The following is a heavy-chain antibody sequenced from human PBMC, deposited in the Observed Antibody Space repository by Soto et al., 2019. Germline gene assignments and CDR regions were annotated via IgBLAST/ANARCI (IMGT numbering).Heavy chain of an antibody. Sequence: ASVKVSCKASGYTFTSYDINWVRQATGQGLEWMGWMNPNSGNTGYAQKFQGRVTMTRNTSISTAYMELNSLRAEDTAVYYCARDSHSSGWPYDAFDIWGQGTMVTVSS. CDR3: ARDSHSSGWPYDAFDI. J-gene: IGHJ3*02. CDR1: GYTFTSYD. V-gene: IGHV1-8*01. CDR2: MNPNSGNT. D-gene: IGHD6-19*01.